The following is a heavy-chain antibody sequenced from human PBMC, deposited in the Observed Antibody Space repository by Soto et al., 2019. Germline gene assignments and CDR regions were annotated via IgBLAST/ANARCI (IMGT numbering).Heavy chain of an antibody. D-gene: IGHD6-13*01. J-gene: IGHJ6*03. Sequence: QVQLQESGPGLVKPSETLSLTCTVSGGSISSYYWSWIRQPPGKGLEWIGYIYYSGSTNYNPSLKSRVTISVDTSKNQFSLKLSSVTAADTAVYYCARVAAAGTYYYYYMDVWGKGTTVTVSS. CDR3: ARVAAAGTYYYYYMDV. CDR2: IYYSGST. CDR1: GGSISSYY. V-gene: IGHV4-59*01.